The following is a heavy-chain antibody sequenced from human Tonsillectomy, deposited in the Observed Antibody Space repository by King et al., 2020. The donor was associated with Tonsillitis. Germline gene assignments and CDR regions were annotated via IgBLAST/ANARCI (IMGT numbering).Heavy chain of an antibody. CDR2: VRSEANSYAT. CDR3: TRHSPTVNQDAFDI. V-gene: IGHV3-73*01. CDR1: GFTFSGSA. Sequence: EVQLVESGGGLVQPGGSLKLSCAGSGFTFSGSAMHWVRQASGKGLEWVARVRSEANSYATAYAASVKGRFTISRDDSKNTAYLQMNSLKTEDTAVYYCTRHSPTVNQDAFDIWGQGTMVTVSS. J-gene: IGHJ3*02. D-gene: IGHD4-17*01.